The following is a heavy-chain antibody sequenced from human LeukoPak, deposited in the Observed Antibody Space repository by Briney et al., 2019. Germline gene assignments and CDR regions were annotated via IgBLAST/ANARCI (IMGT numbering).Heavy chain of an antibody. V-gene: IGHV3-74*01. CDR1: GFTFSSFW. J-gene: IGHJ2*01. CDR2: INSDGSST. CDR3: ARTLSSSGWYSYWYFDL. D-gene: IGHD6-19*01. Sequence: GGSLRLSCAASGFTFSSFWMHWVRQVPGKGLVWVSHINSDGSSTSSADSVKGRFTISRDNAKNTLYLQMNSLRAEDTAVYYCARTLSSSGWYSYWYFDLWGRGTLVTVSS.